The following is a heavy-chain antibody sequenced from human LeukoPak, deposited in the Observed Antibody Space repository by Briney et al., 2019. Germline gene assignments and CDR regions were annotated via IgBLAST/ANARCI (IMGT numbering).Heavy chain of an antibody. J-gene: IGHJ4*02. V-gene: IGHV4-59*12. CDR1: GGSISSYY. CDR3: ARGSPYYDSGYFDY. CDR2: IYYSGST. Sequence: SETLSLTCTVSGGSISSYYWSWIRQPPGKGLEWIGYIYYSGSTYYNPSLKSRVTISVDTSKNQFSLKLSSVTAADTAVYYCARGSPYYDSGYFDYWGQGTLVTVSS. D-gene: IGHD3-10*01.